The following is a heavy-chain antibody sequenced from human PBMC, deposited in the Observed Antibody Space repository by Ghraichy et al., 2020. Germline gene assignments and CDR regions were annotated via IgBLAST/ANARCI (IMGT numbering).Heavy chain of an antibody. CDR2: INHSGST. Sequence: SETLSLTCAVYGGSFSGYYWSWIRQPPGKGLEWIGEINHSGSTNYNPSLKSRVTISVDTSKNQFSLKLSSVTAADTAVYYCARGTTYYDFWSGYYPRSGTTYGMDVWGQGTTVTVSS. V-gene: IGHV4-34*01. CDR3: ARGTTYYDFWSGYYPRSGTTYGMDV. J-gene: IGHJ6*02. CDR1: GGSFSGYY. D-gene: IGHD3-3*01.